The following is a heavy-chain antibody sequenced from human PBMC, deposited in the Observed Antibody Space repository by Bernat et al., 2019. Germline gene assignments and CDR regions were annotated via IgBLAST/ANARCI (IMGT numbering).Heavy chain of an antibody. CDR3: ARHAFGYRGWYYFDY. CDR1: GYSFTSYW. CDR2: IDPSDSYT. J-gene: IGHJ4*02. D-gene: IGHD6-19*01. Sequence: EVQLVQSGAEVKKPGESLRISCKGSGYSFTSYWISWVRQMPGKCLEWMGRIDPSDSYTNYSPSFQGHVTISADKSISTAYLQWSSLKASDTAMYYCARHAFGYRGWYYFDYWGQGTLVTVSS. V-gene: IGHV5-10-1*03.